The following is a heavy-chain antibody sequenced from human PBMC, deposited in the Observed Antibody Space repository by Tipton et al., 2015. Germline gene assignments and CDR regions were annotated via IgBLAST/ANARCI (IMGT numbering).Heavy chain of an antibody. V-gene: IGHV3-30*18. Sequence: SLRLSCAASGFTFSDYYMSWIRQAPGKGLEWVAVISYDGSNKYYADSVKGRFTISRDNSKNTLYLQMNSLRAEDTAVYYCAKDWVDTAWVYYYGMDVWGQGTTVTVSS. CDR3: AKDWVDTAWVYYYGMDV. CDR1: GFTFSDYY. J-gene: IGHJ6*02. D-gene: IGHD5-18*01. CDR2: ISYDGSNK.